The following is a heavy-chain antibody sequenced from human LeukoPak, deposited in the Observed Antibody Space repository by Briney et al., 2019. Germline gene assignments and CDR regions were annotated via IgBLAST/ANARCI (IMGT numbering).Heavy chain of an antibody. CDR1: GFTFSNAW. J-gene: IGHJ4*02. CDR3: ARRDIVVVVSASDY. V-gene: IGHV3-15*01. CDR2: IKSKTDGGTT. D-gene: IGHD2-15*01. Sequence: GGSLRLSCAASGFTFSNAWMSWVRQAPGKGLEWVGRIKSKTDGGTTDYAAPVKGRFTISRDDSKNTLYLQMNSLKTEDTAVYYCARRDIVVVVSASDYWGQGTLVTVSS.